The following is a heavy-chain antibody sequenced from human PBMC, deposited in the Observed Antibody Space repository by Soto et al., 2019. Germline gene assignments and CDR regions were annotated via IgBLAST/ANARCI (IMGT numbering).Heavy chain of an antibody. Sequence: SDTLSLTCAVSGGSISSGGYSWSWIRQPPGKGLEWIGYIYHSGSTYYNPSLKSRVTISVDRSKNQFSLKLSSVTAADTAVYYCARGWGYCSGGSCYSPYYFDYWGQGTLVTVSS. V-gene: IGHV4-30-2*01. CDR2: IYHSGST. D-gene: IGHD2-15*01. CDR1: GGSISSGGYS. J-gene: IGHJ4*02. CDR3: ARGWGYCSGGSCYSPYYFDY.